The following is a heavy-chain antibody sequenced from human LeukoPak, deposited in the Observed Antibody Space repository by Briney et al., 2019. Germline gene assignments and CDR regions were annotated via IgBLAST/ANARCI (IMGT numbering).Heavy chain of an antibody. D-gene: IGHD6-19*01. J-gene: IGHJ4*02. CDR3: ARGEGIAVAGKGRRIDY. V-gene: IGHV4-61*02. Sequence: SETLSLTCTVSGGSISSGSYYWSWIRQPAGKGLEWIGRIYTSGSTNYNPSLKSRVTISVDTSKNQFSLKLSSVTAADTAVYYCARGEGIAVAGKGRRIDYWGQGTLVTVSS. CDR1: GGSISSGSYY. CDR2: IYTSGST.